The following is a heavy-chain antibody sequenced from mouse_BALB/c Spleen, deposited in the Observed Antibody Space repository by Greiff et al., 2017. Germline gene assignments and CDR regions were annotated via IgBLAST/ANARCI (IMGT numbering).Heavy chain of an antibody. Sequence: DVQLVESGGGLVQPGGSRKLSCAASGFTFSSFGMHWVRQAPEKGLEWVAYISSGSSTIYYADTVKGRFTISRDNPKNTLFLQMTSLRSEDTAMYYCAREMDGNYAMDYWGQGTSVTVSS. D-gene: IGHD2-1*01. J-gene: IGHJ4*01. CDR3: AREMDGNYAMDY. CDR1: GFTFSSFG. V-gene: IGHV5-17*02. CDR2: ISSGSSTI.